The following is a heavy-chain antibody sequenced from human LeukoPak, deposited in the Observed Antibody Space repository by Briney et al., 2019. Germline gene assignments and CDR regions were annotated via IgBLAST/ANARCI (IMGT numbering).Heavy chain of an antibody. CDR2: IIPILGIA. CDR3: ATVHYDFWSTKSLAEYFQH. Sequence: GASVKVSCKASGGTFSSYAISWVRQAPGQGLEWMGRIIPILGIANYAQKFQGRVTITADKSTSTAYMELSSLRSEDTAVYYCATVHYDFWSTKSLAEYFQHWGQGTLVTVSS. V-gene: IGHV1-69*04. D-gene: IGHD3-3*01. CDR1: GGTFSSYA. J-gene: IGHJ1*01.